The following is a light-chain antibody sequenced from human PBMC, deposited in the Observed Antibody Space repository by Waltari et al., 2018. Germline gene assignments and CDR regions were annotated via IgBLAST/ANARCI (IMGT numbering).Light chain of an antibody. CDR1: SSDDY. J-gene: IGLJ2*01. Sequence: QSALTQPPSASGPPGQSVTISCTGTSSDDYVSWYQQHPGTAPKLMIYEVTHRPSGGPDRFSGSKLGNTASLTVSGLQAEDEADYYCSSYAGSYVEFGGGTKLTVL. CDR3: SSYAGSYVE. V-gene: IGLV2-8*01. CDR2: EVT.